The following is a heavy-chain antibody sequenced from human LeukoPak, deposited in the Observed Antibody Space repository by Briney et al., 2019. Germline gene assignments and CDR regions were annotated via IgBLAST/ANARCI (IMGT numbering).Heavy chain of an antibody. D-gene: IGHD4-23*01. V-gene: IGHV4-59*01. CDR1: GDSFTSYY. CDR2: IFYSGST. J-gene: IGHJ4*02. CDR3: ARAGLGGNSKFDS. Sequence: SETLSLTCTVSGDSFTSYYWNWIRQPPGKGLEWIGYIFYSGSTNYNPSLKSRVTISVDTSKKQFSLKLSSVTAADTAVYYCARAGLGGNSKFDSWGQGTLVTVSS.